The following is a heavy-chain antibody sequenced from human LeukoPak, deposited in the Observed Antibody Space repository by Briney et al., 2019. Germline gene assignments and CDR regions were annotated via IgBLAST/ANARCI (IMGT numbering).Heavy chain of an antibody. V-gene: IGHV3-11*01. D-gene: IGHD2-2*01. CDR1: GFTFSDYY. Sequence: GGSLRLSCAASGFTFSDYYMICIRQAPGKGLEWVSYISSSGSTIYYADSVKGRFTISRDNAKNSLYLQMNSLRAEDTAEYYCARPGGGSSTSGSIWYRGWFDPWGQGTLVTVSS. CDR2: ISSSGSTI. J-gene: IGHJ5*02. CDR3: ARPGGGSSTSGSIWYRGWFDP.